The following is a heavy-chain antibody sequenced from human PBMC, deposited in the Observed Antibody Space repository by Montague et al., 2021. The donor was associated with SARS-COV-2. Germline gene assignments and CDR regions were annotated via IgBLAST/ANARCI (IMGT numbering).Heavy chain of an antibody. CDR3: ARSGYGGGTTWFYFDS. CDR1: GDSVSSNSAA. Sequence: CAISGDSVSSNSAAWNWIRQSPSRGLECLVRTYYRSKWYRDYALSVRSRLTVNPDTSENQFSLQLDSVTPDDTAVYYCARSGYGGGTTWFYFDSWGPGTLITVSS. J-gene: IGHJ4*02. D-gene: IGHD6-13*01. CDR2: TYYRSKWYR. V-gene: IGHV6-1*01.